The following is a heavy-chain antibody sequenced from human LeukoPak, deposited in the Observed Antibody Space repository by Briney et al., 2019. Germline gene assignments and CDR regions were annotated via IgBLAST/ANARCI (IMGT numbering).Heavy chain of an antibody. D-gene: IGHD3-10*01. CDR1: GFTFSGYG. CDR2: IWYDGNNK. V-gene: IGHV3-33*01. J-gene: IGHJ4*02. Sequence: GGSLRLSCAASGFTFSGYGMHWLRQAPGKGLEWVAVIWYDGNNKYYADSVKGRSTISRDNSKNTLYLRMNSLRAEDTAVYYCARDLGSGSPGGYWGQGTLVTVSS. CDR3: ARDLGSGSPGGY.